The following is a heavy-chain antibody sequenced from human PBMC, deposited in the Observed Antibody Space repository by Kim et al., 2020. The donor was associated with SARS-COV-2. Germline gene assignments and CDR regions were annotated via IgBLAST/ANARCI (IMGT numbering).Heavy chain of an antibody. J-gene: IGHJ4*02. CDR2: IYYSGST. CDR3: ARVSGYSSGWYPY. V-gene: IGHV4-59*01. Sequence: SETLSLTCTVSGGSISSYYWSWIRQPPGKGLEWIGYIYYSGSTNYNPSLKSRVTISVDTSKNQFSLELSSVTAADTAVYYCARVSGYSSGWYPYWGQGTLVTVSS. D-gene: IGHD6-19*01. CDR1: GGSISSYY.